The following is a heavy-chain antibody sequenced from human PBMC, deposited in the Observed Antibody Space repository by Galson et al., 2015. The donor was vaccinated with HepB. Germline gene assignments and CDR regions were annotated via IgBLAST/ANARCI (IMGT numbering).Heavy chain of an antibody. J-gene: IGHJ3*02. Sequence: SVKVSCKVSGYTLTELSMHWVRQAPGKGLEWMGGFDPEDGETIYAQKFQGRVTMTEDTSTDTAYMELSSLRSEDTAVYYCATNSRSYDSSGYYYFDAFDIWGQGTMVTVSS. V-gene: IGHV1-24*01. CDR1: GYTLTELS. CDR3: ATNSRSYDSSGYYYFDAFDI. CDR2: FDPEDGET. D-gene: IGHD3-22*01.